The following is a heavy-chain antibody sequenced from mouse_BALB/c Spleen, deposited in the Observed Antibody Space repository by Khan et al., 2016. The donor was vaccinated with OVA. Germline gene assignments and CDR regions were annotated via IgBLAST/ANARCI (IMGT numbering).Heavy chain of an antibody. D-gene: IGHD1-1*01. Sequence: VQLKESGGDLVKPGGSLKLSCAASGFTFSTYGMSWVRQTPDRGLEWVATISSGGTYTFYPDNVKGRFTISRDNANNTLYLQMSSLKSADTAMYYCARRAYYYNSEGFAYWGQGTLVTVSA. CDR1: GFTFSTYG. V-gene: IGHV5-6*01. CDR2: ISSGGTYT. CDR3: ARRAYYYNSEGFAY. J-gene: IGHJ3*01.